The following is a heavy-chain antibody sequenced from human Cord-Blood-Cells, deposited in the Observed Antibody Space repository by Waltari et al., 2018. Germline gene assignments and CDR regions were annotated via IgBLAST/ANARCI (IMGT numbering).Heavy chain of an antibody. CDR2: ISYDGSTK. D-gene: IGHD4-17*01. Sequence: GFTFSSYAMHWVRQAPGNGLEWVAVISYDGSTKYYADSVKCRFTISRDNSKNTLYLQMNSLRAEDTAVFYCARDDYGGNSAPEYFQHWGQGTLVTVAS. J-gene: IGHJ1*01. CDR1: GFTFSSYA. CDR3: ARDDYGGNSAPEYFQH. V-gene: IGHV3-30-3*01.